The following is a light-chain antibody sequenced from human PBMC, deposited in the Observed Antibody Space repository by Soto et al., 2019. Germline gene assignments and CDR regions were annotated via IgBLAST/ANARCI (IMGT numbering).Light chain of an antibody. Sequence: EIVLTQSPDTLSLSPGERATLSCRASQSVSTNSLAWYQQKRGQAPRPLIYGASSRATGTPDRFSGSGSGTDFTLIISRLEPEDFAVYYCQQYGSSVLTFGGGTKVDIK. CDR1: QSVSTNS. CDR2: GAS. J-gene: IGKJ4*01. CDR3: QQYGSSVLT. V-gene: IGKV3-20*01.